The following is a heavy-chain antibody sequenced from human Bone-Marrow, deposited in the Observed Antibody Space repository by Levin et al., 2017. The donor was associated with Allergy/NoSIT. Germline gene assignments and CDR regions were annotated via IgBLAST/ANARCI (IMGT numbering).Heavy chain of an antibody. CDR3: AHAEYHRGYAMDV. V-gene: IGHV2-5*01. D-gene: IGHD2/OR15-2a*01. Sequence: SGPTLVKPTQTLTLTCTFSGFSLGTSGVGVAWIRQPPGKALEWLAVIYWNDDNFYNPSLKSRLTITKDTSKNQVYLTMTNLNPVDTATFYCAHAEYHRGYAMDVWGQGTTVTVSS. CDR1: GFSLGTSGVG. J-gene: IGHJ6*02. CDR2: IYWNDDN.